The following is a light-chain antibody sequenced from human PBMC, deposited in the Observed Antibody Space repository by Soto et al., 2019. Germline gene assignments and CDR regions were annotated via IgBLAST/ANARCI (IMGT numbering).Light chain of an antibody. V-gene: IGKV3-20*01. CDR1: QSVSSSY. Sequence: EILLTQSPGTLSLSPGERATLSCRASQSVSSSYLAWYQQNPRPAPRLRIYGAPHRATRNPDRLSGSGSRTDFTLTISRLEPEDSPVYYCKQYGSSGTFGQGTKVDIK. CDR2: GAP. CDR3: KQYGSSGT. J-gene: IGKJ1*01.